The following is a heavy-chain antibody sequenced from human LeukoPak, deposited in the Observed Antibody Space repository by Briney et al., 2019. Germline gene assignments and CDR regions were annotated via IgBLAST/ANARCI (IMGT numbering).Heavy chain of an antibody. CDR3: ARHRASSGWGFGY. CDR1: GFTFSSYSMN. J-gene: IGHJ4*02. Sequence: GSLRLSCAASGFTFSSYSMNWVRQPPGKGLEWIGNIYYSGSTYYNPSLKSRVTISADTSKNQFSLNLSSVTAADTAVYYCARHRASSGWGFGYWGQGTLVTVSS. CDR2: IYYSGST. D-gene: IGHD6-19*01. V-gene: IGHV4-39*01.